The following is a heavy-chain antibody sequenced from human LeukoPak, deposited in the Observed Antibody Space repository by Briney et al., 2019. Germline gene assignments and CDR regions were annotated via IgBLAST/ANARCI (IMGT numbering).Heavy chain of an antibody. CDR3: AREGNSGVRGVKVDY. J-gene: IGHJ4*02. D-gene: IGHD3-10*01. Sequence: SETLSLTCAVYGWYFSGCYWSWIRQPPGKGLEWIGEINHSGSTNYNPSLKGRVTISVDTSKNQFSLKLSSVTAADTAVYYCAREGNSGVRGVKVDYWGQGTLVTVSS. CDR2: INHSGST. CDR1: GWYFSGCY. V-gene: IGHV4-34*01.